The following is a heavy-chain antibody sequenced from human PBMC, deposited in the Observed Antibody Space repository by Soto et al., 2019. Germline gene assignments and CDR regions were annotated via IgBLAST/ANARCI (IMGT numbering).Heavy chain of an antibody. Sequence: QAQLVQSGAEVRKPGASVKVSCKASGYTFTTYDINWVRQAPGQGLEWLGWMDPNSGSTGYAQKLQGRINMTRNISRNTAHMELSSLQSEDTAVYYCARERKFDFWRKGLDVWGQGTTVTVSS. D-gene: IGHD3-3*01. CDR1: GYTFTTYD. V-gene: IGHV1-8*01. J-gene: IGHJ6*02. CDR2: MDPNSGST. CDR3: ARERKFDFWRKGLDV.